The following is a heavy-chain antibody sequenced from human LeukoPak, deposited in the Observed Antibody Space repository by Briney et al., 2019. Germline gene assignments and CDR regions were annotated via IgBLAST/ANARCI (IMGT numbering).Heavy chain of an antibody. D-gene: IGHD3-10*01. Sequence: TGGSLRLSCAASGFTFSSYAMSWVRQAPGKGLEWVSAISGSGDNTYYADSVKGRFTISRDNSKNTLYLQMNSLRAEDTALYYCAKGNYYGSSGLGSTSFDYWGQGTLVTVSS. CDR1: GFTFSSYA. J-gene: IGHJ4*02. V-gene: IGHV3-23*01. CDR2: ISGSGDNT. CDR3: AKGNYYGSSGLGSTSFDY.